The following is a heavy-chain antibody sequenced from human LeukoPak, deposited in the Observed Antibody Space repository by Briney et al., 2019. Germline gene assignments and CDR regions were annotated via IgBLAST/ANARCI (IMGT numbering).Heavy chain of an antibody. CDR3: ARDRSPTYYDSSGYYY. CDR1: GYTFTSYY. V-gene: IGHV1-46*01. CDR2: INPSGGST. J-gene: IGHJ4*02. Sequence: ASVKVSCKASGYTFTSYYMHWVRQAPGQGLEWMGIINPSGGSTSYAQKFQGRVTMTRDTSTSTVYMELSSLRSKDTAVYYCARDRSPTYYDSSGYYYWGQGTLVTVSS. D-gene: IGHD3-22*01.